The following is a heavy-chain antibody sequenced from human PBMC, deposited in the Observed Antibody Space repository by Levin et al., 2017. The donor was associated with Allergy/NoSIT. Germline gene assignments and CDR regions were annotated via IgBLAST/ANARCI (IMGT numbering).Heavy chain of an antibody. D-gene: IGHD3-10*01. V-gene: IGHV3-11*01. CDR2: ISASGSTI. Sequence: GGSLRLSCAASGFTFSDYYMSWIRQAPGKGLEWVSSISASGSTIYYADSVEGRFTISRDNAKNSLYLQMNSLRADDQMNSLRAEDTAVYYCARAAGAGGTFDIWGQGTMVTVSS. CDR3: AEDTAVYYCARAAGAGGTFDI. J-gene: IGHJ3*02. CDR1: GFTFSDYY.